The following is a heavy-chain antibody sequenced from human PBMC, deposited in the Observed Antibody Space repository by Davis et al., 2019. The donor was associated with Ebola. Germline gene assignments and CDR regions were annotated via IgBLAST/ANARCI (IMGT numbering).Heavy chain of an antibody. V-gene: IGHV1-69*04. J-gene: IGHJ3*02. CDR1: GGTFSSYT. CDR3: ARDRSPLYDTNGHPIRGLHVEAFDI. Sequence: SVKVSCKASGGTFSSYTISWVRQAPGQGLEWMGRIIPILGIANYAQKFQGRVTITADKSTSTAYMELSSLRSEDTAVYYCARDRSPLYDTNGHPIRGLHVEAFDIWGQGTMVTVSP. CDR2: IIPILGIA. D-gene: IGHD3-22*01.